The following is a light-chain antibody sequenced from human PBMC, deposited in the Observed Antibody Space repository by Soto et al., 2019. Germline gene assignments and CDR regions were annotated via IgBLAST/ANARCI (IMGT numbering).Light chain of an antibody. Sequence: QSVLTQPASVSGSPGQSITISCTGTSSDVGKYNYFSWYQQHPAKAPKLMIFEVSNRPSGVSNRFSGSKSGNTASLTISGLQAEDEAEYYCSSYTGSSINTVVFGGGTKVTVL. CDR1: SSDVGKYNY. V-gene: IGLV2-14*01. CDR3: SSYTGSSINTVV. J-gene: IGLJ2*01. CDR2: EVS.